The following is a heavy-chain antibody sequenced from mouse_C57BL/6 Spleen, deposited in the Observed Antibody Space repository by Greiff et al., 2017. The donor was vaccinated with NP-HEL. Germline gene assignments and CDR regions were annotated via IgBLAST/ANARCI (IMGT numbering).Heavy chain of an antibody. CDR2: ILPGSGST. D-gene: IGHD3-2*02. J-gene: IGHJ3*01. CDR3: AKRQHRLLFAY. Sequence: VQLQQSGAELMKPGASVKLSCKATGYTFTGYWIEWVKQRPGHGLEWIGEILPGSGSTNYNEKFKGKATFTADTASNTAYMQLSSLATEDSAIYYSAKRQHRLLFAYWGQGTLVTVAA. V-gene: IGHV1-9*01. CDR1: GYTFTGYW.